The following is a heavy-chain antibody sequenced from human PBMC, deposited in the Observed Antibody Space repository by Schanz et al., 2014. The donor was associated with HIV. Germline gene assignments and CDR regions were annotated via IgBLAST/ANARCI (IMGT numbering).Heavy chain of an antibody. D-gene: IGHD3-10*01. CDR2: MSYDGRNE. CDR3: AKGQRGVVRGDIDH. V-gene: IGHV3-30*18. J-gene: IGHJ4*02. Sequence: QVQLVESGGGVVQPGRSLRLSCAASGFTFRSYGMHWVRQAPGKGLECVASMSYDGRNEHYVDSVKGRFTISRDNSKNTLNLQMNSLRAEDTAVYYCAKGQRGVVRGDIDHWGQGTLVTVSS. CDR1: GFTFRSYG.